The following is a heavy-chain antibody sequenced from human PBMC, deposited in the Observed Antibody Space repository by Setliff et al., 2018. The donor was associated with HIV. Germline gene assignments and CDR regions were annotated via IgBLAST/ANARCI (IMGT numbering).Heavy chain of an antibody. CDR1: GDSMSSYC. V-gene: IGHV4-4*07. CDR3: PRSHYTFHGSGVRRGARFDP. D-gene: IGHD3-10*01. CDR2: IYPSGRI. J-gene: IGHJ5*02. Sequence: SETLSLTCTVAGDSMSSYCWSWNRQPAGKGLEWIGRIYPSGRINYNPSLTSRVTLSVESAKNFFTLKLTSVTAADTPVCYCPRSHYTFHGSGVRRGARFDPWGQGTLVTVSS.